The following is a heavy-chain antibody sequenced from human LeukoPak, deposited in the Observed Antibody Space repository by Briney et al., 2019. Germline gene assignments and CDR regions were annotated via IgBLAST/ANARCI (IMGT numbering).Heavy chain of an antibody. J-gene: IGHJ4*02. D-gene: IGHD6-19*01. CDR3: AKDRARYGSGWPGLDY. CDR1: GFTFSSYA. V-gene: IGHV3-30*04. Sequence: GRSLRLSCAASGFTFSSYAVHWVRQAPGKGLEWVALISYDGSNKYYADSVKGRFTISRDNSKNTLFLQMNSLRAEDTAVYSCAKDRARYGSGWPGLDYWGQGTLVTVSS. CDR2: ISYDGSNK.